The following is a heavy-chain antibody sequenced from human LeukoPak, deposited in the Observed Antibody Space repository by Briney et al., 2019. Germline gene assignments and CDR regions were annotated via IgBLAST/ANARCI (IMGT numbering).Heavy chain of an antibody. Sequence: SETLSLTCTVSGGSISSYYWSWIRQPPGKGLEWIGYIYYSGSTNYNPSLKSRVTISVGTSKNQFSLKLSSVTAADTAVYYCARVLYNYGPHYFDFWGQGTLVTVSS. D-gene: IGHD5-18*01. CDR1: GGSISSYY. CDR3: ARVLYNYGPHYFDF. J-gene: IGHJ4*02. V-gene: IGHV4-59*01. CDR2: IYYSGST.